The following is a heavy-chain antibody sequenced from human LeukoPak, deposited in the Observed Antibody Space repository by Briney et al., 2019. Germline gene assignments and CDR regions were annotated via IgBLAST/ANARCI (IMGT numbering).Heavy chain of an antibody. D-gene: IGHD5-18*01. CDR1: GGSISSGDYY. V-gene: IGHV4-30-4*08. CDR3: ARVDTAMVSHDY. Sequence: SQTLSLTCTVSGGSISSGDYYWSWIRQPPGKGLESIGYIYYSGSTYYNPSLKSRVTISVDTSKNQFSLKLSSVTAADTAVYYCARVDTAMVSHDYWGQGTLVTVSS. CDR2: IYYSGST. J-gene: IGHJ4*02.